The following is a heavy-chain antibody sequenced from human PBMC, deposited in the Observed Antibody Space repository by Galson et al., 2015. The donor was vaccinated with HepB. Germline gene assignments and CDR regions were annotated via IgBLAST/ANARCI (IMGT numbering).Heavy chain of an antibody. Sequence: SVKVSCKASGGTFSSYAISWVRQAPGQGLEWMGGIIPIFGTANYAQKFQGRVTITADESTSTAYVELSSLRSEDTAVYYCAREEELRDCSSTSCYRGGYYYYYMDVWGKGTTVTVSS. V-gene: IGHV1-69*13. CDR2: IIPIFGTA. CDR3: AREEELRDCSSTSCYRGGYYYYYMDV. J-gene: IGHJ6*03. D-gene: IGHD2-2*02. CDR1: GGTFSSYA.